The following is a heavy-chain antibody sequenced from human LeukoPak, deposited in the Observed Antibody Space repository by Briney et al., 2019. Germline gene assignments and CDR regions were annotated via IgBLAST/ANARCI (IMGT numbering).Heavy chain of an antibody. V-gene: IGHV3-7*01. J-gene: IGHJ4*02. CDR3: ARDLTGGPDY. CDR1: GFTFSGSS. CDR2: IKHDGSEK. D-gene: IGHD3-9*01. Sequence: GGSLRLSCAASGFTFSGSSMSWVRLAPGKGLEWVANIKHDGSEKYYVDSVRGRFTISRDNAKDSLYLQMNSLRAEDTAVYFCARDLTGGPDYWGQGTLVTVSS.